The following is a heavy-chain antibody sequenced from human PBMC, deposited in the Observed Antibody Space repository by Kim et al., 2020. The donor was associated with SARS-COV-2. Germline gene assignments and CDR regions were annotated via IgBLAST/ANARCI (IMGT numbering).Heavy chain of an antibody. Sequence: SVKVSCKASGGTFSSYAISWVRQAPGQGLEWMGGIIPIFGTANYAQKFQGRVTITADESTSTAYMELSSLRSEDTAVYYCARMEGGAVAGYYYGMDVWGQGTTVTVSS. J-gene: IGHJ6*02. D-gene: IGHD6-19*01. CDR3: ARMEGGAVAGYYYGMDV. CDR2: IIPIFGTA. V-gene: IGHV1-69*13. CDR1: GGTFSSYA.